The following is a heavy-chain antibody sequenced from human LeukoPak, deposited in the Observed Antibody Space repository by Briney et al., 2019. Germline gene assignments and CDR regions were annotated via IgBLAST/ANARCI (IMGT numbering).Heavy chain of an antibody. CDR1: GFTFSSYG. D-gene: IGHD2-2*01. CDR2: IRYDGSNK. V-gene: IGHV3-30*02. J-gene: IGHJ4*02. CDR3: AKTQAHYCSSTSCPRGYFDY. Sequence: GGSLRLSCAASGFTFSSYGMHWVRQAPGKGLEWVAFIRYDGSNKYYADSVKGRFTISRDNSKNTLYLQMNSLRAEDTAVYYCAKTQAHYCSSTSCPRGYFDYWGQGTLVTVSS.